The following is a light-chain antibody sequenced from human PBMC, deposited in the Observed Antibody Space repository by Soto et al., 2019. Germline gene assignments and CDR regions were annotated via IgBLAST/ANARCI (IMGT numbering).Light chain of an antibody. CDR1: QSVSSSY. CDR2: GAS. CDR3: QQYNNWPPT. V-gene: IGKV3-15*01. Sequence: EIVMTQSPATQSVSPGERATLSCRASQSVSSSYLAWYQQKPGQAPRLLIYGASTRATGIPARFSGSGSGTEFNLTISSLQSEDFAVYYCQQYNNWPPTFGQGTRLENK. J-gene: IGKJ5*01.